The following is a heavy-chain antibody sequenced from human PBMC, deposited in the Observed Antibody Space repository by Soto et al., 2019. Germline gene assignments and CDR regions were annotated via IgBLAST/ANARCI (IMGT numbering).Heavy chain of an antibody. Sequence: QVQLVESGGGVVQPGRSLRLSCAASGFTFSSYGMRWVRQAPGKGLEWVAVISYDGSNKYYADSVKGRFTISRDNSKNTLYLQMNSLRAEDTAVYYCALPLEQYCSGGSCYPEYFQHWGQGTLVTVSS. CDR3: ALPLEQYCSGGSCYPEYFQH. D-gene: IGHD2-15*01. J-gene: IGHJ1*01. V-gene: IGHV3-30*03. CDR2: ISYDGSNK. CDR1: GFTFSSYG.